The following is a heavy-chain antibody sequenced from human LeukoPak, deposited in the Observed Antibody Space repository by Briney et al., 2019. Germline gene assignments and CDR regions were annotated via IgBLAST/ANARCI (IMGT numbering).Heavy chain of an antibody. CDR2: INPNSGGT. D-gene: IGHD4-23*01. Sequence: GASVKVSCKASGYTFTGYYMHWVRQAPGQGLEWMGWINPNSGGTNYAQKFQGRVTMTRDMSTGTVYMELSSLRSEDTAVYYCARDMGLRWKTGGYWGQGTLVTVSS. CDR3: ARDMGLRWKTGGY. J-gene: IGHJ4*02. V-gene: IGHV1-2*02. CDR1: GYTFTGYY.